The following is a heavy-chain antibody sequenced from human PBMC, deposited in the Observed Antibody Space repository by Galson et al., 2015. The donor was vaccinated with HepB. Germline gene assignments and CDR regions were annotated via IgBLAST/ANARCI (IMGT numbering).Heavy chain of an antibody. J-gene: IGHJ3*02. CDR1: GFSLTTSGVG. CDR2: IFLDDDK. D-gene: IGHD1/OR15-1a*01. CDR3: AHSRVSTTPHTFDI. V-gene: IGHV2-5*02. Sequence: PALVKPTQTLTLTCAFSGFSLTTSGVGVGWIRQPPGKALEWLVIIFLDDDKRYSPSLKSRLTVTKDPSKNQVVLTMTNVDPVDTATYYCAHSRVSTTPHTFDIWGPGTVVTVST.